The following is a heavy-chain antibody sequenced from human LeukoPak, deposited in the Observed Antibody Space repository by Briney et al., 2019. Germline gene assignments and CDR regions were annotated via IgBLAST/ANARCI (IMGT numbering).Heavy chain of an antibody. D-gene: IGHD3-9*01. J-gene: IGHJ6*02. CDR1: GFTVSSNY. V-gene: IGHV3-66*01. CDR3: ARDRMELRYFDWLPNPYYYYYGMDV. Sequence: GGSLRLSCAASGFTVSSNYMSWVRQAPGKGLEWVSVIYSGGSTYYADSVKSRFTISRDNSKNTLYLQMNSLRAEDTAVYYCARDRMELRYFDWLPNPYYYYYGMDVWGQGTTVTVSS. CDR2: IYSGGST.